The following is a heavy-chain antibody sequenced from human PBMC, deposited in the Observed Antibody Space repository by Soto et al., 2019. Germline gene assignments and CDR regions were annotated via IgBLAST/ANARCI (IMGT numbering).Heavy chain of an antibody. J-gene: IGHJ6*02. Sequence: SETLSLTCTVSGGSISSYYWSWIRQPPGKGLEWIGYIYYNGGTNYSPSLESRATISVDTSKNQFSLKLSSATAADTAVYYCARQSGGYYYYGMDVWGQGTTVTVSS. V-gene: IGHV4-59*08. CDR1: GGSISSYY. D-gene: IGHD1-26*01. CDR3: ARQSGGYYYYGMDV. CDR2: IYYNGGT.